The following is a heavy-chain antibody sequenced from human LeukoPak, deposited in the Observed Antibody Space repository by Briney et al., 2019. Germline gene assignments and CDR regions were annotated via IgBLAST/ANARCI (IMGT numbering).Heavy chain of an antibody. V-gene: IGHV3-33*06. J-gene: IGHJ3*02. Sequence: GGSLRLSCAASGFTFSSCGMHWVRQAPGKGLEWVAVIWYDGSNKYYADSVKGRFTISRDNSKNTLYLQMNSLRAEDTAVYYCAKSSAVAGTSDAFDIWGQGTMVTVSS. CDR2: IWYDGSNK. D-gene: IGHD6-19*01. CDR1: GFTFSSCG. CDR3: AKSSAVAGTSDAFDI.